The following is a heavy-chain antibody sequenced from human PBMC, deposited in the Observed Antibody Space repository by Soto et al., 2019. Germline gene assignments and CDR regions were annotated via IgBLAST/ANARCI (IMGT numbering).Heavy chain of an antibody. CDR3: VRDGTKTLRDWFDP. CDR2: IYATGTT. D-gene: IGHD1-1*01. J-gene: IGHJ5*02. CDR1: GASISGFY. V-gene: IGHV4-4*07. Sequence: SETLSLTCTVSGASISGFYWSWIRKSAGKGLEWIGRIYATGTTDYNPSLKSRVMMSVDTSKKQFSLKLRSVTAAETAVYYCVRDGTKTLRDWFDPWGQGSSVTVSS.